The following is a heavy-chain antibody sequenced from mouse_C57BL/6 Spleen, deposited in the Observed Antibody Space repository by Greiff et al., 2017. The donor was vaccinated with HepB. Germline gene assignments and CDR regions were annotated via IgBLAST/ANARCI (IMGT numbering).Heavy chain of an antibody. CDR2: IYPGDGDT. CDR1: GYAFSSSW. CDR3: AREVYYAPYWYFDV. Sequence: VQLQQSGPELVKPGASVKISCKASGYAFSSSWMNWVKQRPGKGLEWIGRIYPGDGDTNYNGKFKGKATLTADKSSSTAYMQLSSLTSEDSAVYFCAREVYYAPYWYFDVGGTGTTVTVSS. J-gene: IGHJ1*03. D-gene: IGHD2-1*01. V-gene: IGHV1-82*01.